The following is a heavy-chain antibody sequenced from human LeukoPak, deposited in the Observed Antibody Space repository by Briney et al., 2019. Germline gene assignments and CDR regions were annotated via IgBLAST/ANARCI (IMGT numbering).Heavy chain of an antibody. Sequence: GGSLRLSCAASGFTFSSYSMNWVRQAPGKWLEWVSSISSSSSYIYYADSVKGRFTISRDNAKNSLYLQMNSLRAEDTAVYYCARGGMATFDYWGQGTLVTVSS. D-gene: IGHD5-24*01. V-gene: IGHV3-21*01. J-gene: IGHJ4*02. CDR2: ISSSSSYI. CDR1: GFTFSSYS. CDR3: ARGGMATFDY.